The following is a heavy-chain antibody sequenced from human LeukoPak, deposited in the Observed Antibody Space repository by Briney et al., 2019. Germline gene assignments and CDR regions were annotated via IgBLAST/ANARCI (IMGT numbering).Heavy chain of an antibody. CDR1: GYSISSGYY. Sequence: SETLSLTCTVSGYSISSGYYWGWIRQPPGKGLEWIGYIYHSGSTYYNPSLKSRVTISVDRSKNQFSLKLSSVTAADTAVYYCARSYQLASSDYWGQGTLVTVSS. CDR3: ARSYQLASSDY. J-gene: IGHJ4*02. CDR2: IYHSGST. D-gene: IGHD2-2*01. V-gene: IGHV4-38-2*02.